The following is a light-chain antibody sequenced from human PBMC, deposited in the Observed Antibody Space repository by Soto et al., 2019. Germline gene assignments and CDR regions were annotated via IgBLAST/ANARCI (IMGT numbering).Light chain of an antibody. CDR1: SSDVGAYNY. V-gene: IGLV2-8*01. J-gene: IGLJ2*01. CDR2: EVG. Sequence: QSALTQPPSASGSPGQSVAVSCTGSSSDVGAYNYVSWYQQHPGKAPKLIIYEVGKRPSGVPDRFSGSKSGNTASLTVSGLQAEDEAHYYCSSYAGSNKDVVFGGGTQLTVL. CDR3: SSYAGSNKDVV.